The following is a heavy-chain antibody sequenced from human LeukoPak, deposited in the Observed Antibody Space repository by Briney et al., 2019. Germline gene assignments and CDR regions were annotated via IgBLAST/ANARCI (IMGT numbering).Heavy chain of an antibody. CDR3: ARGVEPLAANTLAY. CDR1: GFTVITND. D-gene: IGHD1-14*01. V-gene: IGHV3-53*01. CDR2: LYSDGNT. J-gene: IGHJ4*02. Sequence: QAGGSLRLSCAASGFTVITNDMTWVRQAPGKGLDWVSVLYSDGNTKYADSVQGRFTISRDNSKNTLYLEMNSLSPDDTAVYYCARGVEPLAANTLAYWGQGTLVTVSS.